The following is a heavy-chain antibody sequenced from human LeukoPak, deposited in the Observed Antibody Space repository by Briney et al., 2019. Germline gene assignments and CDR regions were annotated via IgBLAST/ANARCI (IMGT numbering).Heavy chain of an antibody. CDR3: ARDPITIFGVVITPNYYYYGMDV. Sequence: ASVKVSCKASGYTFTGYYMHWVRQAPGQGLEWMGWINPNSGGTNYAQKLQGRVTMTTDTSTSTAYMELRSLRSDDTAVYYCARDPITIFGVVITPNYYYYGMDVWGQGTTVTVSS. CDR1: GYTFTGYY. D-gene: IGHD3-3*01. V-gene: IGHV1-2*02. J-gene: IGHJ6*02. CDR2: INPNSGGT.